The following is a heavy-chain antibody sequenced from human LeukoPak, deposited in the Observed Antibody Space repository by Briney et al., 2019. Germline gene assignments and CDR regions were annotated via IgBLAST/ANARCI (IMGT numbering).Heavy chain of an antibody. Sequence: GGSLRLSCAASGFSFGRFWMSWVRQAPGKGLEWVANIDQDGREKNYVDSVKGRFTISRGNAKNSLYLQMNTLRGEDTAVYFCASGPRREYFFDYWGQGTLVTVSS. CDR3: ASGPRREYFFDY. J-gene: IGHJ4*02. D-gene: IGHD2/OR15-2a*01. CDR1: GFSFGRFW. CDR2: IDQDGREK. V-gene: IGHV3-7*01.